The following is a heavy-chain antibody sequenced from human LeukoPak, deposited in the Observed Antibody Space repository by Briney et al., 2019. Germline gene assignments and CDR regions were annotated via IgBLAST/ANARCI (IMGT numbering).Heavy chain of an antibody. V-gene: IGHV4-30-2*01. CDR1: GGSISSGGYS. J-gene: IGHJ4*02. CDR2: IYHSGST. CDR3: ATSHSSDFDY. Sequence: SETLSLTCAVSGGSISSGGYSWSWIRQPPGKGLEWIGYIYHSGSTYYNPSLKSRVTISVDRSKNQFSLKLSSVTAADTAVYYCATSHSSDFDYWGQGTLVTVSS. D-gene: IGHD3-22*01.